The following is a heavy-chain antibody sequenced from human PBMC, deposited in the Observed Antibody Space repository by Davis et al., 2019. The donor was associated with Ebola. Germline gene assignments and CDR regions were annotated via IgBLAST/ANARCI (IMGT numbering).Heavy chain of an antibody. CDR3: ARDGESVATITGLGHFDY. CDR2: IKQDGIEK. D-gene: IGHD5-12*01. V-gene: IGHV3-7*03. CDR1: RFTFSSYW. Sequence: GESLKISCAASRFTFSSYWMSWVRQAPGKGLEWVANIKQDGIEKYYVDSVKGRFTISRDNAKNSLYLQMISLRAEDTAVYYCARDGESVATITGLGHFDYWGQGTLVTVSS. J-gene: IGHJ4*02.